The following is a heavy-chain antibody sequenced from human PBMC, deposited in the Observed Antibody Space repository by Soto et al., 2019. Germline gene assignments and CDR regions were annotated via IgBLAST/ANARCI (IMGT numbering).Heavy chain of an antibody. Sequence: SETLSLTCTVSGGSISSDGYYWSWIRQHPGKGLEWIGYIYSSGSTYYNPSLKSRVTISVDTSKNQFSLKLNSVTAADTAVYYCARGGVAAVVPAYWGQGTLVTVSS. J-gene: IGHJ4*02. CDR1: GGSISSDGYY. D-gene: IGHD2-2*01. CDR3: ARGGVAAVVPAY. V-gene: IGHV4-31*03. CDR2: IYSSGST.